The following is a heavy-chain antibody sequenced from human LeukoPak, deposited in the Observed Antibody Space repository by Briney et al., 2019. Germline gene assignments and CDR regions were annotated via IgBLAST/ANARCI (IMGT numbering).Heavy chain of an antibody. CDR2: ISSSSSYI. CDR1: GFTFSSYS. J-gene: IGHJ4*02. Sequence: GGSLRLSCAASGFTFSSYSMNWVRQAPGKGLEWVSSISSSSSYIYYADSVKGRFTISRDNAMNSLYLQMNSLRAEDTAVYYCARDRARSYYYDSSGYYSPFDYWGQGTLVTVSS. V-gene: IGHV3-21*01. CDR3: ARDRARSYYYDSSGYYSPFDY. D-gene: IGHD3-22*01.